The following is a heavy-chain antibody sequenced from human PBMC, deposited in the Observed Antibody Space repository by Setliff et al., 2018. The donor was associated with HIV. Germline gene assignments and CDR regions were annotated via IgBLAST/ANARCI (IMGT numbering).Heavy chain of an antibody. CDR1: GFTVSSNY. V-gene: IGHV3-53*01. Sequence: PGGSLRLSCAASGFTVSSNYMSWVRQAPGKGLEWVSVIYSGGSTYYADSVKGRFTISRDNSKNTLYLQMNSLRAEDTAVYYCASLYYYGSGALDAFDIWGQGTMVTVSS. J-gene: IGHJ3*02. CDR3: ASLYYYGSGALDAFDI. CDR2: IYSGGST. D-gene: IGHD3-10*01.